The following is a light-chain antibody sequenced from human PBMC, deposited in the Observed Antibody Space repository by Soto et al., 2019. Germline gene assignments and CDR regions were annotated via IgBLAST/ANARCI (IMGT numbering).Light chain of an antibody. CDR2: GAS. CDR3: QQRSNWPPVT. V-gene: IGKV3-11*01. CDR1: QSVSNN. J-gene: IGKJ4*01. Sequence: EIVMTQSPATLSVSPGERVTLSCRASQSVSNNLVWYQQKPGQAPRLLIYGASSRATGIPDRFSGSGSGTDFTLTISSLEPEDFAVYYCQQRSNWPPVTFGGGTKVDIK.